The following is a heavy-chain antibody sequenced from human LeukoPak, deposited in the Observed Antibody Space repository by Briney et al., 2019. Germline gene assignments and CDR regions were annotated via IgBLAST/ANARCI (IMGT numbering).Heavy chain of an antibody. J-gene: IGHJ6*03. V-gene: IGHV5-51*01. CDR2: IYPCDSYK. D-gene: IGHD3-9*01. CDR3: ARQVDLAGYYSYDSYYMDV. CDR1: GYSFTSYW. Sequence: GESLKISCKCSGYSFTSYWIGWVRQMPGKGLEWMGIIYPCDSYKRYSPSFQAQVTISADNSVPTPYLQWSSLKASDTAMYYCARQVDLAGYYSYDSYYMDVWGKGTTVTVSS.